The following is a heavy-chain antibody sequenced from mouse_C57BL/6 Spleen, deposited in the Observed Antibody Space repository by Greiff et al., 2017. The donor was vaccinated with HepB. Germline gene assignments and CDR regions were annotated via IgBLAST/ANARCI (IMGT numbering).Heavy chain of an antibody. V-gene: IGHV1-54*01. Sequence: QVQLKESGAELVRPGTSVKVSCKASGYAFTNYLIEWVKQRPGQGLEWIGVINPGSGGTNYNEKFKGKATLTADKSSSTAYMQLSSLTSEDSAVYFCARSKDYGLFDYWGQGTTLTVSS. D-gene: IGHD1-1*01. CDR3: ARSKDYGLFDY. CDR1: GYAFTNYL. CDR2: INPGSGGT. J-gene: IGHJ2*01.